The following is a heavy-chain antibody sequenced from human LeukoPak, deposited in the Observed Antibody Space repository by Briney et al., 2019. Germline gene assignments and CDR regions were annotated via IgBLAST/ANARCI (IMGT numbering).Heavy chain of an antibody. CDR3: ARHWAAAGRTPNFDY. D-gene: IGHD6-13*01. CDR2: IYTSGST. V-gene: IGHV4-4*09. Sequence: SETLSLTCTVSGASISSYYWSWIRQPPGKGLEWVGYIYTSGSTNYNPSLKSRVTISVDTSKNQFSLKLSSVTAADTAVYYCARHWAAAGRTPNFDYWGQGTLVTVSS. CDR1: GASISSYY. J-gene: IGHJ4*02.